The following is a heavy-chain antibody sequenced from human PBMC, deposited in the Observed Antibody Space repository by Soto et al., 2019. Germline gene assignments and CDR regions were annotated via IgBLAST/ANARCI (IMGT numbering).Heavy chain of an antibody. CDR2: ISAHNGNT. CDR1: GYAFTTYG. Sequence: QVHLVQSGAEVKKPGASVKVSCQGSGYAFTTYGITWVRQAPGQGLERMGWISAHNGNTNYAQKLQGRVIVSRDTSTCTAYMELRSLRYDDTAVYYCARGRYGDYWRQGALVTVSS. J-gene: IGHJ4*02. V-gene: IGHV1-18*01. D-gene: IGHD1-1*01. CDR3: ARGRYGDY.